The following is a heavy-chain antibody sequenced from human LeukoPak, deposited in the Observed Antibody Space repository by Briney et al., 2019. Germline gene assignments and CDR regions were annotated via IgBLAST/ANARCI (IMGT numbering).Heavy chain of an antibody. Sequence: WGSLRLSCAASGFTVSSNYMSWVRQAPGKGLEWVSVIYSGGSTYYADSVKGRFTISRDNAKNSLYLQMNSLRAEDTAVYYCAREGVEMATPVLDYWGQGTLVTVSS. V-gene: IGHV3-53*01. D-gene: IGHD5-24*01. J-gene: IGHJ4*02. CDR3: AREGVEMATPVLDY. CDR1: GFTVSSNY. CDR2: IYSGGST.